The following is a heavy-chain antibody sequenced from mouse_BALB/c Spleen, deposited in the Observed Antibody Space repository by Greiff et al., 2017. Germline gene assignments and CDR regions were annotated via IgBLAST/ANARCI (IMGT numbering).Heavy chain of an antibody. Sequence: EVMLVESGGGLVQPGGSRKLSCAASGFTFSSFGMHWVRQAPEKGLEWVAYISSGSSTIYYADTVKGRFTISRDNPKNTLFLQMTSLRSEDTAMYYCARSGYGSFYAMDYWGQGTSVTVSS. CDR1: GFTFSSFG. V-gene: IGHV5-17*02. D-gene: IGHD1-1*01. CDR2: ISSGSSTI. CDR3: ARSGYGSFYAMDY. J-gene: IGHJ4*01.